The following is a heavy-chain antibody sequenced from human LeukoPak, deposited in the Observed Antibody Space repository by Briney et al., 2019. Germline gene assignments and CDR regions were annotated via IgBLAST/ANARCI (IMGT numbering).Heavy chain of an antibody. D-gene: IGHD6-13*01. Sequence: ASVKVSCKASGGTFSSYAISWVRQAPGQGLEWMGGIIPIFGTANYAQKFQGRVTITADESTSTAYMELSSLRSEDTAVYYCAKDVKKITAAGEIDYWGQGTLVTVSS. CDR2: IIPIFGTA. CDR1: GGTFSSYA. J-gene: IGHJ4*02. V-gene: IGHV1-69*13. CDR3: AKDVKKITAAGEIDY.